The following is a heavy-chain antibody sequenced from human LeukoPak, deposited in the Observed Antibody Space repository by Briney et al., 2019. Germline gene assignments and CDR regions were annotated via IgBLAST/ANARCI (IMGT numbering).Heavy chain of an antibody. J-gene: IGHJ6*04. Sequence: SETLSLNCAVYGGSFSGYYWNWNRQPPGKGLEWIGEINHSGSTNYNPSLKSRVTISVDTSKNQFSLKLSSVTAADTAVYYCARYCSSTSCYYGMDVWGKGTTVTVSS. CDR3: ARYCSSTSCYYGMDV. CDR1: GGSFSGYY. D-gene: IGHD2-2*01. V-gene: IGHV4-34*01. CDR2: INHSGST.